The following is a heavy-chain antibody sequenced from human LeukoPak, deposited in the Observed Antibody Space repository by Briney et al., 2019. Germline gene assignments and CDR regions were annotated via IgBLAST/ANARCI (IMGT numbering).Heavy chain of an antibody. CDR1: GYTFTSYY. V-gene: IGHV1-46*01. J-gene: IGHJ3*02. D-gene: IGHD2-2*01. CDR2: INPSGGST. CDR3: ARRQGDIVVVPAAEDAFDI. Sequence: ASVKVSCKASGYTFTSYYMHWVRQAPGQGLEWMGIINPSGGSTSYAQKFQGRVTMTRDTSTSTVYMELSSLRSEDTAVYYCARRQGDIVVVPAAEDAFDIWGQGTMVTVSS.